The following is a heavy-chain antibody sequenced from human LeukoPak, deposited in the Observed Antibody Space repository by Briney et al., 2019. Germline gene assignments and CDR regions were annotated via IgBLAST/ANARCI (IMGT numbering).Heavy chain of an antibody. J-gene: IGHJ6*03. Sequence: SETLSLTCTVSGGSISSYYWSWIRQPPGKGLEWIGYIYTSGSTNYNPSLKSRVTISVATSKNQFSLKLSSVTAADTAVYYCARHYCGGDCYAGPYYYYYMDVWGKGTTVTVSS. V-gene: IGHV4-4*09. CDR1: GGSISSYY. CDR3: ARHYCGGDCYAGPYYYYYMDV. D-gene: IGHD2-21*02. CDR2: IYTSGST.